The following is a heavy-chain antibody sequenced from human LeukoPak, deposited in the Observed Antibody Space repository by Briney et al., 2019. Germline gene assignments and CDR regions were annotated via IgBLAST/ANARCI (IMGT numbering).Heavy chain of an antibody. Sequence: QAGGSLRLSCAASGFTFSSYAMHWVRQAPGKGLEWVALISYDGSNKYYADSVKGRFTISRDNSKNTLYLQMNNLRVEDTAVYYCAKQRDQWQPVDAFDIWGQGTMVTVSS. CDR3: AKQRDQWQPVDAFDI. D-gene: IGHD6-19*01. CDR2: ISYDGSNK. J-gene: IGHJ3*02. V-gene: IGHV3-30-3*02. CDR1: GFTFSSYA.